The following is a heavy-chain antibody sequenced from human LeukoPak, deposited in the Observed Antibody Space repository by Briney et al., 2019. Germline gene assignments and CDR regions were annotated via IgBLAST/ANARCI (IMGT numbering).Heavy chain of an antibody. V-gene: IGHV5-51*01. CDR3: ARTPDDYGGYGEYYFDY. Sequence: GESLKISCKGSGYSFTSYWIGWVRQMPGKGLEWMGIIYPGDSDTRYSPSFQGQVTISADKSISTAYLQWSSLKASDTAMYYCARTPDDYGGYGEYYFDYWGQGTLVTVSS. J-gene: IGHJ4*02. CDR2: IYPGDSDT. D-gene: IGHD4-17*01. CDR1: GYSFTSYW.